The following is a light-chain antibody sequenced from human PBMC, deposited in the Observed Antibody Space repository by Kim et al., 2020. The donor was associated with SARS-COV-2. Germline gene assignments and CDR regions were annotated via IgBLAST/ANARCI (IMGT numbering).Light chain of an antibody. CDR3: QQYYSTLLNT. Sequence: ATINCKSSQSVLYSSNNKNYLAWYQQKPGQPPKLLIYWASTRESGVPDRFSGSGSGTDFTLTISSLQAEDVAVYYCQQYYSTLLNTFGQGTKLEIK. CDR2: WAS. J-gene: IGKJ2*01. CDR1: QSVLYSSNNKNY. V-gene: IGKV4-1*01.